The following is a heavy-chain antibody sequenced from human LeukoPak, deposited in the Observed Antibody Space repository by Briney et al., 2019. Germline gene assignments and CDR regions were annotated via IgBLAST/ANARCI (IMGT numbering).Heavy chain of an antibody. V-gene: IGHV3-21*01. CDR2: ISSSSSYI. Sequence: GGSLRLSCAASGFTFSSYSMSWVRQAPGKGLEWVSSISSSSSYIYYADSVKGRFTISRDNAKNSLYLQMNSLRAEDTAVYYCARGPPTGSFDYWGQGTLVTVSS. CDR3: ARGPPTGSFDY. CDR1: GFTFSSYS. D-gene: IGHD2-8*02. J-gene: IGHJ4*02.